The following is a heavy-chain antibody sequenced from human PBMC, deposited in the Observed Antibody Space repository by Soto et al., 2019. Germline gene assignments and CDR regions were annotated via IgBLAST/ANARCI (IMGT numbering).Heavy chain of an antibody. D-gene: IGHD6-13*01. V-gene: IGHV4-39*01. J-gene: IGHJ4*02. CDR1: GGSISSSSYY. CDR2: IYYSGST. Sequence: SETLSLTCTVSGGSISSSSYYWGWIRQPPGKGLEWIGSIYYSGSTYYNPSLKSRVTISVDTSKNQFSLKLSSVTAADTAVYYCARKRRSSRWYMGYYFDYWGQGTLVTVSS. CDR3: ARKRRSSRWYMGYYFDY.